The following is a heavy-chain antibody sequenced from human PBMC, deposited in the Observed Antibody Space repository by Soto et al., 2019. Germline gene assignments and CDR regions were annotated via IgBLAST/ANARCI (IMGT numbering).Heavy chain of an antibody. CDR2: ISGTGDSS. Sequence: GGSLRLSFAASGFTFGSYAMSWVRQAPGKGLEWVSLISGTGDSSEYADSVKGRFTISRDNSKNMLWLQMNSLRAEDTAVYYCAKISTYSKRNWFDPWGQGTLVTVSS. D-gene: IGHD4-4*01. CDR1: GFTFGSYA. V-gene: IGHV3-23*01. J-gene: IGHJ5*02. CDR3: AKISTYSKRNWFDP.